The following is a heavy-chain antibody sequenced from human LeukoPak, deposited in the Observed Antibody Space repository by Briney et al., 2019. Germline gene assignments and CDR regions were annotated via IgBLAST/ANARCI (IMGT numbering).Heavy chain of an antibody. J-gene: IGHJ4*02. CDR3: ARGDYDFWSGYSYFDY. D-gene: IGHD3-3*01. Sequence: SQTLSLTCTVSGGSISSGSYYWSWIRQPAGKGLEWIGRIYTSGSTNYNPSLKSRVTISVDTSKNQFSLKLSSVTAADTAVYYCARGDYDFWSGYSYFDYWGQGTLVTVSS. CDR1: GGSISSGSYY. CDR2: IYTSGST. V-gene: IGHV4-61*02.